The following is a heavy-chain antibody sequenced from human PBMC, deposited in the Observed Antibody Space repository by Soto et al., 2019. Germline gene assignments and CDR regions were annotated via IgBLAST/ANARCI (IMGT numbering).Heavy chain of an antibody. CDR3: ARGAADTAMVDS. J-gene: IGHJ4*02. D-gene: IGHD5-18*01. CDR2: IFYSGST. Sequence: ETLSLTGTVSVGSIRSYYWTWIRQPPGKGLEWLGYIFYSGSTFYNPSLKSRVTISIHTSKSQFSLQLTSVTAADTAVYYCARGAADTAMVDSWGQGTLVTVSS. V-gene: IGHV4-59*01. CDR1: VGSIRSYY.